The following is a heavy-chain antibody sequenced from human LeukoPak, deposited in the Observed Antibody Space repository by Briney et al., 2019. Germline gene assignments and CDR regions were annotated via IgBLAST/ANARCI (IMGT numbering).Heavy chain of an antibody. V-gene: IGHV3-30*04. CDR1: GFTFSSNA. D-gene: IGHD2-2*01. CDR2: ISYDGSNK. Sequence: GRSLRLSCAASGFTFSSNAMHWVRQAPGKGLEWVAVISYDGSNKYYADSVKGRFTISRDNSKNTLYLQMNSLRAEDTAVYYCAREGSSTSMDVWGKGTTVTVSS. J-gene: IGHJ6*04. CDR3: AREGSSTSMDV.